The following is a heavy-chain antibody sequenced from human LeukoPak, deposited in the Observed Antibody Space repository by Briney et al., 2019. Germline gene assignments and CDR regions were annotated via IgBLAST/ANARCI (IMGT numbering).Heavy chain of an antibody. CDR3: ARGGVLRYFDWLSQKPGTTFRVSAFDI. Sequence: SETLSLTCAVYGGSFSGYYWSWIRQPPGKGLEWIGEINHSGSTNYNPSLKSRVTISVDTSKNQFSLKLSSVTAAGTAVYYCARGGVLRYFDWLSQKPGTTFRVSAFDIWGQGTMVTVSS. CDR2: INHSGST. J-gene: IGHJ3*02. D-gene: IGHD3-9*01. V-gene: IGHV4-34*01. CDR1: GGSFSGYY.